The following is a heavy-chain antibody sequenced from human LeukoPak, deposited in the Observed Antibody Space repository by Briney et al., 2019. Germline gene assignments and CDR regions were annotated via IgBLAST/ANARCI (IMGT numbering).Heavy chain of an antibody. CDR1: GFTVSSNY. CDR3: ARAIVGATTRAFDI. Sequence: GGSLRLSCAASGFTVSSNYMSWVRQAPGKGLEWVSVIYSGGSTYYADSVKGRFTISRDNSKNTLYLQMNSLRAEDTAVYYCARAIVGATTRAFDIWGQGTMVTVSS. V-gene: IGHV3-53*01. J-gene: IGHJ3*02. D-gene: IGHD1-26*01. CDR2: IYSGGST.